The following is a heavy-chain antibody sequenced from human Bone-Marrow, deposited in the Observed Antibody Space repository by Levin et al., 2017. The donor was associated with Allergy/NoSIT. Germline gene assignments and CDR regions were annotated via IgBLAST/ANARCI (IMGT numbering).Heavy chain of an antibody. CDR3: VRDSLRDTRPSYP. CDR2: ISGSSTYI. Sequence: PGGSLRLSCEASGFLFSGYSMNWVRQAPGKGLEWVASISGSSTYISYADSLKGRLTVSRDNARNNLFLQIDRLRAEDSAVYYCVRDSLRDTRPSYPWGQGTLVIVS. D-gene: IGHD6-6*01. J-gene: IGHJ4*02. CDR1: GFLFSGYS. V-gene: IGHV3-21*06.